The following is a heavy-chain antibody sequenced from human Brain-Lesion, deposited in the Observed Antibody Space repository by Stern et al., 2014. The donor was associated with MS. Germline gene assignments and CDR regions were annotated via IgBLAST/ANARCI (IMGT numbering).Heavy chain of an antibody. Sequence: VQLVDSGAEVKKPGASVKVSCKVSGYTLTELSMHWVRQAPGKGLEWMGSFDPEDGETIYAQKFQGRVTMTEDTSTDTAYMELSSLRSEDTAVYYCATGDFRQQLVPGPYYFYGMDVWGQGTTVTVSS. J-gene: IGHJ6*02. CDR3: ATGDFRQQLVPGPYYFYGMDV. D-gene: IGHD6-13*01. CDR1: GYTLTELS. CDR2: FDPEDGET. V-gene: IGHV1-24*01.